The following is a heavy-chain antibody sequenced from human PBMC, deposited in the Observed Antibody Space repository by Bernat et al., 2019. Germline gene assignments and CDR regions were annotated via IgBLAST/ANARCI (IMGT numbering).Heavy chain of an antibody. J-gene: IGHJ4*02. CDR1: GFTFSSYG. D-gene: IGHD3-10*01. CDR3: AREREGLWFGTFDY. CDR2: IWYDGSNK. V-gene: IGHV3-33*01. Sequence: QVQLVESGGGVVQPGRSLRLSCAASGFTFSSYGMHWVRQAPGKGLEWVAVIWYDGSNKYYADSVKGRFTISRDNSKNTLYLQMNSLRAEDTAVYYCAREREGLWFGTFDYWGQGTPVTVSS.